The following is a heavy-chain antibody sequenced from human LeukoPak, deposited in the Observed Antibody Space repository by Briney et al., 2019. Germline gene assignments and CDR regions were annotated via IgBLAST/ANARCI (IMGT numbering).Heavy chain of an antibody. CDR2: IWYDGSKK. Sequence: GRSLRLSCAASGFSLTTYGTHWLRQAPGKGLEWVAVIWYDGSKKFYGDSVKGRFTVSRDTSENTRYLQMNTLRAEDTAVYYCARDGGSGIDYWGQGTLVTVYS. CDR1: GFSLTTYG. CDR3: ARDGGSGIDY. J-gene: IGHJ4*02. D-gene: IGHD3-10*01. V-gene: IGHV3-33*01.